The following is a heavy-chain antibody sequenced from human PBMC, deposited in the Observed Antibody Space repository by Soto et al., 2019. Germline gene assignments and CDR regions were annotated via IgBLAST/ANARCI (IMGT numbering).Heavy chain of an antibody. J-gene: IGHJ4*02. CDR3: VRDSGAKLSSS. D-gene: IGHD6-13*01. Sequence: SVKVSCKASGGTFSSYRINWVRQAPGQGLEWVGGIVPIRRTADYAQTFQGRVIITADESARTSYMELRSPRSQDTAVYYCVRDSGAKLSSSWGQGTLVTVSS. CDR1: GGTFSSYR. V-gene: IGHV1-69*13. CDR2: IVPIRRTA.